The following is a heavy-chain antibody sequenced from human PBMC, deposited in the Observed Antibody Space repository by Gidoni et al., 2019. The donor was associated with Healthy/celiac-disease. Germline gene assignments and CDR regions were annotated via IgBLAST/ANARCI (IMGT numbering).Heavy chain of an antibody. Sequence: QLQLQESGSGLVKPSQTLSLTCAVSGGSISSGGYAWSWIRQPPGKGLEWIGYIYHSGSTYYNPSLKSRVTISVDRSKNQFSLKLSSVTAADTAVYYCARGGRPMGVGWFDPWGQGTLVTVSS. J-gene: IGHJ5*02. CDR2: IYHSGST. V-gene: IGHV4-30-2*01. CDR1: GGSISSGGYA. D-gene: IGHD3-16*01. CDR3: ARGGRPMGVGWFDP.